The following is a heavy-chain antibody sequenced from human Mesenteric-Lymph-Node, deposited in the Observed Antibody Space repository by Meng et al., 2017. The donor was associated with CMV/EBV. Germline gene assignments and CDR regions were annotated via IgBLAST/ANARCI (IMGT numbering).Heavy chain of an antibody. CDR2: IKQDGGER. CDR1: GFTFSTYW. Sequence: GGSLRLSCAASGFTFSTYWMSWVRQAPGKGLEWVANIKQDGGERYYVDSVKGRFTISRDNAKNSLYLQMNSLRAEDTAVYYCARDSHLSPEWLLYYGMDVWGQGTTVTVSS. J-gene: IGHJ6*02. CDR3: ARDSHLSPEWLLYYGMDV. V-gene: IGHV3-7*01. D-gene: IGHD3-3*01.